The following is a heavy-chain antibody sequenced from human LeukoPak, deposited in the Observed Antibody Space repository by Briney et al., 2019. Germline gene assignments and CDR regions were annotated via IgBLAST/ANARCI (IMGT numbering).Heavy chain of an antibody. CDR1: GGSFSGYY. D-gene: IGHD5-12*01. Sequence: KPSETLSLTCAVYGGSFSGYYWSWIRQPPGKGLEWIGEINHSGSTNYNPSLKSRVTISVDTSKNQFSLKLSSVTAVDTAVYYCARGGYSGYDFWFDPWGQGTLVTVSS. CDR2: INHSGST. J-gene: IGHJ5*02. V-gene: IGHV4-34*01. CDR3: ARGGYSGYDFWFDP.